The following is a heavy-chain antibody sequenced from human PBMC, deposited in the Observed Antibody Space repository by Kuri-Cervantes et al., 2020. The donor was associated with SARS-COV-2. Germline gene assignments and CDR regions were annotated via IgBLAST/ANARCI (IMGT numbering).Heavy chain of an antibody. CDR2: ISYDGSNK. D-gene: IGHD6-19*01. Sequence: GESLKISCAASGFTFSSYGMHWVRQAPGKGLEWVAVISYDGSNKYYADSVKGRFTISRDNSKNTLYLQMNSLRAEDTAVYYCARDPPLSQWLVRGAFDIWGQGTMVTVSS. V-gene: IGHV3-30*03. J-gene: IGHJ3*02. CDR3: ARDPPLSQWLVRGAFDI. CDR1: GFTFSSYG.